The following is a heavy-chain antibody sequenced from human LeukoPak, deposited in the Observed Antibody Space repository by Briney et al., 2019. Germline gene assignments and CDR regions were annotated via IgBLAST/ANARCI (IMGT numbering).Heavy chain of an antibody. J-gene: IGHJ4*02. D-gene: IGHD3-10*01. V-gene: IGHV1-8*01. CDR1: GYTFTSYD. CDR2: MNPKSAHT. CDR3: ARGLAGSSSPFDY. Sequence: ASVKVSCKASGYTFTSYDIHWVRQASGHGLEWMGWMNPKSAHTGHAQRFQGRVTMTRNTSISTAYMGLSSLRSEDTAVYYCARGLAGSSSPFDYWGQGTLVTVSS.